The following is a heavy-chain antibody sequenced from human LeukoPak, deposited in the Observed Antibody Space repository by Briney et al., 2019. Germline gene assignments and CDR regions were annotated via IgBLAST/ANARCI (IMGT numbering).Heavy chain of an antibody. Sequence: SQTLSLTCVISGDSVSSNSAVWNWIRQSPSRGLEWLGRTYCRSKWYSDYGVSVKSRISINPDTSKNQFSLQLNSVTPEDTAVYYCARESSRGWAEYWGQGTLVTVSS. CDR3: ARESSRGWAEY. CDR2: TYCRSKWYS. V-gene: IGHV6-1*01. CDR1: GDSVSSNSAV. D-gene: IGHD6-19*01. J-gene: IGHJ4*02.